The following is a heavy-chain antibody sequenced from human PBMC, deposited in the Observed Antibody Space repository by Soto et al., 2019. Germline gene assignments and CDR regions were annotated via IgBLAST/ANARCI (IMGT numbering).Heavy chain of an antibody. J-gene: IGHJ3*02. V-gene: IGHV4-39*07. CDR1: GGSISSGGYY. D-gene: IGHD6-19*01. CDR2: INHSGST. CDR3: VRKGSGWYRI. Sequence: PSETLSLTCTVSGGSISSGGYYWSWIRQHPGKGLEWIGEINHSGSTNYNPSLKSRVTILVDTSKNQFSLKLSSVTAADTAVYYCVRKGSGWYRIWGQGTMVTVSS.